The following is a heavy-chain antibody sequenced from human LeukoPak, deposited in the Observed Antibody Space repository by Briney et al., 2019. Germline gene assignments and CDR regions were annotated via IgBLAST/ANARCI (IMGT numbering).Heavy chain of an antibody. Sequence: ASVKVSCKASGYTFTGYYMHWVRQAPGQGLEWMGWINPNSGGTNYAQKFQGRVTMTRDTSISTAYMELSRLRSDDTAVYYCAHETMVRGYDAFDIWGQGTMATVSS. CDR3: AHETMVRGYDAFDI. CDR1: GYTFTGYY. V-gene: IGHV1-2*02. J-gene: IGHJ3*02. D-gene: IGHD3-10*01. CDR2: INPNSGGT.